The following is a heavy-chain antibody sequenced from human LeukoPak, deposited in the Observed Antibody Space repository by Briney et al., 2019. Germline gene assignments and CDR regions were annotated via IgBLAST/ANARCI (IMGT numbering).Heavy chain of an antibody. V-gene: IGHV3-30*04. J-gene: IGHJ4*02. D-gene: IGHD3-16*02. Sequence: QPGGSLRLSCAASGFTFSNYAMHWVRQAPGKGLEWVAVISYDGSNKYYADSVKGRFTISRDNSKNTLYLQMNSLTAEDTAVYYCARDRYDYVWGSYRYGLSPHLDYWGQGTLVTVSS. CDR3: ARDRYDYVWGSYRYGLSPHLDY. CDR1: GFTFSNYA. CDR2: ISYDGSNK.